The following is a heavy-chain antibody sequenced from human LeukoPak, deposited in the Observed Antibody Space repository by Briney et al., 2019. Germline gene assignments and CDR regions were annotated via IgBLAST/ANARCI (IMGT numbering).Heavy chain of an antibody. V-gene: IGHV4-59*01. Sequence: SETLSLTCTVSGGSIRRYYWNWIRQTPGKGLEWIGYIYCSGNTNYNPSLKSRVSISVDTSKNQFSLKLSSVTAADTAVYYCAGDTVGFDSWGQGPLVTVSS. CDR3: AGDTVGFDS. CDR1: GGSIRRYY. J-gene: IGHJ4*02. CDR2: IYCSGNT. D-gene: IGHD4-23*01.